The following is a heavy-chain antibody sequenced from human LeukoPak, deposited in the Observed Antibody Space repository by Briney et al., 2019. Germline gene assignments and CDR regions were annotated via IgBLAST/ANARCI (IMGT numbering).Heavy chain of an antibody. D-gene: IGHD6-19*01. J-gene: IGHJ5*02. V-gene: IGHV3-7*01. CDR2: MKQDGSEK. Sequence: QTGGSLRLSCAASGFTFSSYWMSWVRQAPGKGLEWVANMKQDGSEKYYVDSVKGRFTISRDSAKNSLYLQMNSLRAEDTAVYYCARVGIAVAQTRVYINWFDPWGQGTLVTVSS. CDR1: GFTFSSYW. CDR3: ARVGIAVAQTRVYINWFDP.